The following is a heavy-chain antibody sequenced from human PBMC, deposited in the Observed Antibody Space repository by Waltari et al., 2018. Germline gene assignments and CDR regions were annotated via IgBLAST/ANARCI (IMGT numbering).Heavy chain of an antibody. D-gene: IGHD6-19*01. J-gene: IGHJ4*02. Sequence: QVQLQQWGAGLLKPSETLSLNCAVYGGSFSGYYWSWIRQPPGKGLEWIGEINHSGSTNYNPSLKSRVTISVDTSKNQFSLKLSSVTAADTAVYYCARGAAVAIYWGQGTLVTVSS. CDR1: GGSFSGYY. CDR3: ARGAAVAIY. V-gene: IGHV4-34*01. CDR2: INHSGST.